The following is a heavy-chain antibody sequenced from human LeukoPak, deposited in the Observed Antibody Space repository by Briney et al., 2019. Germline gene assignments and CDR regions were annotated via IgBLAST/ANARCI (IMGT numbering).Heavy chain of an antibody. CDR3: AKDDAWLQYNY. V-gene: IGHV3-23*01. Sequence: GGTLRLSCAASGFTFNTYAMSWVRQAPGKGLEWASSISSSGDSTYSADSVKGRFTISRDNSKNTLYLQMNSLRVEDTAVFYCAKDDAWLQYNYWGQGTLVTVSS. D-gene: IGHD5-24*01. CDR2: ISSSGDST. J-gene: IGHJ4*02. CDR1: GFTFNTYA.